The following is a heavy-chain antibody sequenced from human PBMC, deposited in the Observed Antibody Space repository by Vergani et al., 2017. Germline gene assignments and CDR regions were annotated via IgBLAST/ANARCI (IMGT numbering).Heavy chain of an antibody. CDR2: ITGSASTT. J-gene: IGHJ4*02. D-gene: IGHD3-22*01. V-gene: IGHV3-23*01. CDR3: AKESAYFESGGYYYLDY. CDR1: GFTFIMHA. Sequence: EVQLLESGGDLVQPGGSLRLSCAASGFTFIMHAMSWVRQAPGKGLEWVSSITGSASTTYYADSVKGRFAISRDNSKNTLYLQMNSLRADDTAVYYCAKESAYFESGGYYYLDYWGQGTPVTVSS.